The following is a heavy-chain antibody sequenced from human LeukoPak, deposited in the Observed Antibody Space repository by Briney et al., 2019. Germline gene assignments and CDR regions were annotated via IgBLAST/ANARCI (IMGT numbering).Heavy chain of an antibody. Sequence: PSETLSLTCTVSGGSISGYYWGWIRQPPGKGLEWIGYIRYSGSTNYNPSLKSRVTISVDTSKNQFSLKLSSVTAADTAVYYCARDRNYDILTGYYDYYYYGMDVWGQGTTVTVSS. D-gene: IGHD3-9*01. CDR2: IRYSGST. CDR3: ARDRNYDILTGYYDYYYYGMDV. V-gene: IGHV4-59*01. CDR1: GGSISGYY. J-gene: IGHJ6*02.